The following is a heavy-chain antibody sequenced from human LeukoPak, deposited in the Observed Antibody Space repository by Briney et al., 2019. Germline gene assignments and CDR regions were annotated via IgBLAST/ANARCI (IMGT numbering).Heavy chain of an antibody. CDR2: IYTSGST. CDR1: GGSISSGSYY. J-gene: IGHJ4*02. CDR3: ARGVYSGSYYYFDY. Sequence: PSQTLSLTCTVSGGSISSGSYYWCWIRQPAGTGLEWIGRIYTSGSTNYNPSLKSRVTISVDTSKNQFSLKLSSVTAADTAVYYCARGVYSGSYYYFDYWGQGTLVTVSS. D-gene: IGHD1-26*01. V-gene: IGHV4-61*02.